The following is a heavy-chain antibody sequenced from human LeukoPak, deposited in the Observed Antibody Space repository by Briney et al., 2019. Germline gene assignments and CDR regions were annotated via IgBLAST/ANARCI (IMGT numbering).Heavy chain of an antibody. CDR3: AIPPGPMTTVGSRFDY. D-gene: IGHD4-23*01. V-gene: IGHV3-30*03. CDR1: GFTFGSYG. Sequence: PGGSLRLSCAASGFTFGSYGMHWVRQAPGKGLEWVAVISYDGSNKYYADSVKGRFTISRDNSKNTLYLQMNSLRAEDTAVYYCAIPPGPMTTVGSRFDYWGQGTLVTVSS. J-gene: IGHJ4*02. CDR2: ISYDGSNK.